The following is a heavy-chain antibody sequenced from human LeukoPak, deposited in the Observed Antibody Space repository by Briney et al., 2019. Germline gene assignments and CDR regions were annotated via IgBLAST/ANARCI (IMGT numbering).Heavy chain of an antibody. V-gene: IGHV3-30-3*01. J-gene: IGHJ3*02. CDR3: ARHEPDLRYFDRGYPHAFDI. CDR1: GFTFSSYA. D-gene: IGHD3-9*01. CDR2: ISYDGSNK. Sequence: GGSLRLSCAASGFTFSSYAMHWVRQAPGKGLEWVAVISYDGSNKYYADSVKGRFTISRDNSKNTLYLQMNSLRAEDTAVYYCARHEPDLRYFDRGYPHAFDIWGQGTMVTVSS.